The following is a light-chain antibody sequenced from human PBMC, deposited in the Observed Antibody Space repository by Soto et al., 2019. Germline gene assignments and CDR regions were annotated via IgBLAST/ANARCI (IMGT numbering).Light chain of an antibody. J-gene: IGKJ2*01. V-gene: IGKV1-5*01. Sequence: DIQMTQSPSTLSASVGDRVTITCRASQSISNWLAGYQQKPGKAPKLLIYDAYHLESGVPSRFSAGASGTEFTLTISSLQPDDFATYFCQQYNAYPFTFGQGTNLEIK. CDR1: QSISNW. CDR2: DAY. CDR3: QQYNAYPFT.